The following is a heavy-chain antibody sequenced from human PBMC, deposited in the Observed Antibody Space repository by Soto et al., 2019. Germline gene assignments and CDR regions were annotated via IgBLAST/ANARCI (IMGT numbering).Heavy chain of an antibody. D-gene: IGHD1-1*01. CDR3: AKSGNLFRPYLGYFDY. J-gene: IGHJ4*02. Sequence: ASVKVSCKASGFTFTGHYIHWVRQAPGQGLEWMGWINPNSGGTSYAQKFQGRVTMTRDTSITTAYMELSRLSSDDTAVYYCAKSGNLFRPYLGYFDYWGQGTLDIVSS. V-gene: IGHV1-2*02. CDR2: INPNSGGT. CDR1: GFTFTGHY.